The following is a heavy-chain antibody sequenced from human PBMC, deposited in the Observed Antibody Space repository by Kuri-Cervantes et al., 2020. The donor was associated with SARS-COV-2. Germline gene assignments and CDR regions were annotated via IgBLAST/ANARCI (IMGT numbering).Heavy chain of an antibody. D-gene: IGHD3-22*01. CDR1: GGSISSSNSY. Sequence: SETLSLTCSVSGGSISSSNSYWSWIRQSPGKGLEWIGYIDYSGASYYNPSLKSRVTISEGMSRSQFSLRLSSVTAADTAVYYCASALAYYSDSSGFTYYFDYWGQGTQVTVSS. J-gene: IGHJ4*02. V-gene: IGHV4-30-4*08. CDR3: ASALAYYSDSSGFTYYFDY. CDR2: IDYSGAS.